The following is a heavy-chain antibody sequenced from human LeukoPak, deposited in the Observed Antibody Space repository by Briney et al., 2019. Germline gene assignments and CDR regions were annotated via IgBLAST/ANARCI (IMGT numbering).Heavy chain of an antibody. J-gene: IGHJ4*02. D-gene: IGHD1-14*01. CDR1: LDSTTSYF. CDR3: AREILGCFNPGAY. V-gene: IGHV4-59*12. CDR2: IHRSGSP. Sequence: PSETLSLTCTVSLDSTTSYFWSWVRQPPGKGLEGIGEIHRSGSPNYNPSLQSRVTISIDRSRNQIVLELSSVTAADTAVYYCAREILGCFNPGAYWGQGILVTVSS.